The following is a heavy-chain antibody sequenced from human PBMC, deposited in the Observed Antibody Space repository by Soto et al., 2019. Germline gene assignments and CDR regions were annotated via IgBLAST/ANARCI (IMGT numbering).Heavy chain of an antibody. CDR2: IKRKTDGGTT. CDR1: RFTFSNAW. J-gene: IGHJ4*02. V-gene: IGHV3-15*01. CDR3: STDQGYCTNGVCSFDY. D-gene: IGHD2-8*01. Sequence: GGSLSLACAAARFTFSNAWMGWVRPAPKGGRGWVGRIKRKTDGGTTDYAEPVNGRFSISRDDSKNPLYLQINSLKAEDTVVYYWSTDQGYCTNGVCSFDYWAREPWSPSPQ.